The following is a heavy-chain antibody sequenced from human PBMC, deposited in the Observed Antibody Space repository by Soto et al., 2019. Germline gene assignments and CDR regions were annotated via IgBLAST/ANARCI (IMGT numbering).Heavy chain of an antibody. J-gene: IGHJ4*02. CDR3: ARDLNYYGSGSYGDY. V-gene: IGHV1-69*13. Sequence: SVKVSCKASGGTFSSYAISWVRQAPGQGLEWMGGIIPIFGTANYAQKFQGRVTITADESTSTAYMELSSLRSEDTAVYYCARDLNYYGSGSYGDYWGQGTLVTVSS. CDR2: IIPIFGTA. D-gene: IGHD3-10*01. CDR1: GGTFSSYA.